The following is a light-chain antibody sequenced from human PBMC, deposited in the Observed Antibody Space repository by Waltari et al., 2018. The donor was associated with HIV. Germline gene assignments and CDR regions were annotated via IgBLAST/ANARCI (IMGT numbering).Light chain of an antibody. CDR3: QQYHNWPYT. V-gene: IGKV3-15*01. CDR2: GAS. J-gene: IGKJ2*01. Sequence: EILMRQSPATLPVSPGERATLSCRASQSVNTNLAWYHQKPGQAPRLLIYGASTRATGIPGRFSGSGSGTEFTLTISSLQSEDLAVYYCQQYHNWPYTFGQGTKLEIK. CDR1: QSVNTN.